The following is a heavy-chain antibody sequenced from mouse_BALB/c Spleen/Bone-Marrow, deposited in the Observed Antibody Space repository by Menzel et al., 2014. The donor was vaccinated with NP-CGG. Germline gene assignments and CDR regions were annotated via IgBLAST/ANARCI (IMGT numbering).Heavy chain of an antibody. CDR2: IHYSGST. V-gene: IGHV3-1*02. D-gene: IGHD2-10*02. Sequence: DVKLQESGPDLVKPSQSLSLTCTVTGFSITSGYSCHWIRQFPGNKLEWMGYIHYSGSTNYNPSLKSRFSITRDTSKNQFFLQLNSVTTEDTATYYCARVYGNYDYWGQGTTLTVSS. J-gene: IGHJ2*01. CDR1: GFSITSGYS. CDR3: ARVYGNYDY.